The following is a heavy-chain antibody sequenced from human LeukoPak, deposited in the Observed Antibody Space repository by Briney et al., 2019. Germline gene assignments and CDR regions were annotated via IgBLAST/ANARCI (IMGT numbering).Heavy chain of an antibody. CDR3: ASSIAAAGKNYYYYGMDV. J-gene: IGHJ6*02. D-gene: IGHD6-13*01. CDR2: IYYSGST. Sequence: ASETLSLTCAVYGGSFSGYYWSWIRQPPGKGLEWIGYIYYSGSTNYNPSLKSRVTISVDTSKNQFSLKLSSVTAADTAVYYCASSIAAAGKNYYYYGMDVWGQGTTVTVSS. CDR1: GGSFSGYY. V-gene: IGHV4-59*08.